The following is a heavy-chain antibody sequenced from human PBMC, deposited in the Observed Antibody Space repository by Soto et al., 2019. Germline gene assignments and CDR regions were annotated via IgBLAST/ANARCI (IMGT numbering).Heavy chain of an antibody. J-gene: IGHJ3*02. CDR3: TRGNTGYFRDPFDI. D-gene: IGHD3-9*01. CDR1: GGSLNNYA. CDR2: IIPIFGTT. Sequence: QVQLVQSGAEVKKPASSVKVSCKASGGSLNNYAINWVRQAPGQGLDWMGGIIPIFGTTNFAQKFQGRVTITADKSTSQVYMVLGSLRSEDTAVYYCTRGNTGYFRDPFDIWGQGTMVTVSS. V-gene: IGHV1-69*06.